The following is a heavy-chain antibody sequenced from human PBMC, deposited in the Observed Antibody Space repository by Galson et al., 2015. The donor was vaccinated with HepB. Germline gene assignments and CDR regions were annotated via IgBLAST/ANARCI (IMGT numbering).Heavy chain of an antibody. Sequence: SVKVSCKVSGDTLTKLSIYWVRQAPGKGLQWMARFDPDDGEIYAQKFQGRVTMTEDTPTDTAYMELSSLRSEDTAVYYCATVAHSTIFGVVIDPVPSPDYGMDVWGQGTTVAVS. J-gene: IGHJ6*02. D-gene: IGHD3-3*01. CDR2: FDPDDGEI. V-gene: IGHV1-24*01. CDR3: ATVAHSTIFGVVIDPVPSPDYGMDV. CDR1: GDTLTKLS.